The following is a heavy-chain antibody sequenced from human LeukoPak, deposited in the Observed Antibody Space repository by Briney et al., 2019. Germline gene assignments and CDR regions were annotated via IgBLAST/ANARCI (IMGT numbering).Heavy chain of an antibody. CDR2: ISSSGSYI. CDR1: GFTFSSYS. Sequence: GGSLRLSCAASGFTFSSYSMNWVRQAPGKGLEWVSSISSSGSYIYYADSMQGRFIISRDNSKNSLFLQMNSLRAEDTAVYYCARGLYPDYYVSSGSSPPEHWGQGTLVTVSS. J-gene: IGHJ1*01. D-gene: IGHD3-22*01. CDR3: ARGLYPDYYVSSGSSPPEH. V-gene: IGHV3-21*01.